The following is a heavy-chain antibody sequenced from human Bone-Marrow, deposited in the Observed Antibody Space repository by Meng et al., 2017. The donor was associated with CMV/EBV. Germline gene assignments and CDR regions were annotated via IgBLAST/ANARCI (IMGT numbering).Heavy chain of an antibody. V-gene: IGHV3-73*01. D-gene: IGHD5-18*01. Sequence: GGSLRLSCAASGRTFSDSTIHWVRQASGKGLEWVGRIGRRAASYATAYAASVKGRFTISRDDSKNTAYLQMNSLKTEDTAVYYCTRLIESGYSYGPDDYYYGMDVWGQGTTVTVSS. CDR2: IGRRAASYAT. CDR1: GRTFSDST. J-gene: IGHJ6*02. CDR3: TRLIESGYSYGPDDYYYGMDV.